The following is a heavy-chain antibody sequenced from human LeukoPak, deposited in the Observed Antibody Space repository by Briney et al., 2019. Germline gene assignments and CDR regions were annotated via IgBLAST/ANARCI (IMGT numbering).Heavy chain of an antibody. D-gene: IGHD5-18*01. Sequence: PSETLSLTCAVSGGSISSYYWSWVRRSPGKGLEWIGYMYNSGSTKYNPSLKSRVTISVDTSKNQFSLRLSSVTAADTAVYYCARARPDTAMAVDYWGQGTLVTVSS. J-gene: IGHJ4*02. CDR1: GGSISSYY. V-gene: IGHV4-59*01. CDR2: MYNSGST. CDR3: ARARPDTAMAVDY.